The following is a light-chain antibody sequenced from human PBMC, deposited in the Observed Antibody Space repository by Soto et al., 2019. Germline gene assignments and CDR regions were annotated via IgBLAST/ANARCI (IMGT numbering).Light chain of an antibody. CDR3: QQYNNWPRT. V-gene: IGKV3-15*01. Sequence: EIVMTQSPATLSLSPGERATLSCRASQSVSGYLAWYQQKPGQAPKVLIYDASTRATGIPARFSGSGSGTEFTLTISSLQSEDFAVYYCQQYNNWPRTFGQGIKLEIK. CDR2: DAS. J-gene: IGKJ2*01. CDR1: QSVSGY.